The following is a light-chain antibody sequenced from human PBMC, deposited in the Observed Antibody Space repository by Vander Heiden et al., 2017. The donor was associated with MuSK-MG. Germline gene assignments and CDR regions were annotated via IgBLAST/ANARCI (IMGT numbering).Light chain of an antibody. V-gene: IGLV2-14*03. J-gene: IGLJ2*01. Sequence: QSALTQPASVSGSPGHSITISCTGTSSDVGGYNYVSWYQQHPGKAPKLMIYDVSNRPSGVSTRFSGSKSGNTASLTISGLQAEDEADYYCSSYTSSSTLGVFGGGTKLTVL. CDR2: DVS. CDR1: SSDVGGYNY. CDR3: SSYTSSSTLGV.